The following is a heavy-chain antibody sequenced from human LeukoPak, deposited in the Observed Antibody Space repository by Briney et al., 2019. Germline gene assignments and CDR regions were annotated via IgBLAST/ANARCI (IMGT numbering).Heavy chain of an antibody. V-gene: IGHV3-53*01. CDR3: ARDLNYYDSSGYGH. CDR2: IYSGGSP. D-gene: IGHD3-22*01. CDR1: GFTFSTNY. J-gene: IGHJ4*02. Sequence: SGGSLRLSCAASGFTFSTNYMSWVRQAPGKGPEWVSVIYSGGSPYYADSVKGRFTISRDNSKNTLYLQMNSLRAEDTAVYYCARDLNYYDSSGYGHWGQGTLVTVSS.